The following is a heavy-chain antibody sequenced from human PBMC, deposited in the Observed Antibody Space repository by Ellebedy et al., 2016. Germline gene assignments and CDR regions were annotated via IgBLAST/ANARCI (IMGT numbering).Heavy chain of an antibody. CDR3: ARDRLPSSYIGMDV. D-gene: IGHD2-2*01. Sequence: GGSLRLSCAASGIAFSSYAMSWVRQAPGKGLERVSAIRSDNDETFYADSVEGRFTSSRDTSKNTLYLQMNSLRAEDTAVYYCARDRLPSSYIGMDVWGQGTTVTVSS. J-gene: IGHJ6*02. CDR2: IRSDNDET. CDR1: GIAFSSYA. V-gene: IGHV3-23*01.